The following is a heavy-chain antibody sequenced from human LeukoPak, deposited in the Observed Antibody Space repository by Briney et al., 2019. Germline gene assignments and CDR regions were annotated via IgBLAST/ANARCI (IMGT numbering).Heavy chain of an antibody. V-gene: IGHV1-69*04. CDR3: ARDFRGYDLHY. CDR1: GVTFTSYA. CDR2: IIPILGIA. J-gene: IGHJ4*02. Sequence: SVKLSCKASGVTFTSYAISWVRQAPGQGLEWMGRIIPILGIANYAQKCQGRVTITADNSTSTAHLELSSLRSEDTAVCYCARDFRGYDLHYWGQGTLVTVSS. D-gene: IGHD5-12*01.